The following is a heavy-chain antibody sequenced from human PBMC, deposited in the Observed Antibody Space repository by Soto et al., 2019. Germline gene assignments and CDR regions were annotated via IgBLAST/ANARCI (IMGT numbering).Heavy chain of an antibody. V-gene: IGHV3-11*06. J-gene: IGHJ4*02. D-gene: IGHD6-13*01. CDR3: ARGGGAAADFDY. CDR1: GFTFSDYY. Sequence: NPGGSLRLSCAASGFTFSDYYMSWIRQAPGKGLEWVSYISGRTGYTGYADSVKGRFTIPRDNAKNSLYLQMSSLRVEDTAVYYCARGGGAAADFDYWGQGTLVTVSS. CDR2: ISGRTGYT.